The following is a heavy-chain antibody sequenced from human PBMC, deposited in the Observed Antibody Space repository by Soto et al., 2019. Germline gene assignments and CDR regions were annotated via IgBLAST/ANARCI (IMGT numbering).Heavy chain of an antibody. CDR1: GFTFSSYG. J-gene: IGHJ4*02. D-gene: IGHD3-22*01. CDR2: ISYDGSNK. Sequence: QVQLVESGGGVVQPGRSLRLSCAASGFTFSSYGMHWVRQAPGKGLEWVAVISYDGSNKYYADSVQGRFTISRDNSKNTLYLQMNSLRADVTAVHYCAKALGYDSSDYYTFDYWGQGTLVTVCS. CDR3: AKALGYDSSDYYTFDY. V-gene: IGHV3-30*18.